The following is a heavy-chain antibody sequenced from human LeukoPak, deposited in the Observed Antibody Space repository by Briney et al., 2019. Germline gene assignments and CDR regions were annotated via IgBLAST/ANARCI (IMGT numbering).Heavy chain of an antibody. J-gene: IGHJ4*02. D-gene: IGHD2-15*01. CDR1: GFTFSSYA. CDR3: ASRSSVAASGPG. CDR2: INQDGSEK. V-gene: IGHV3-7*01. Sequence: GGSLRLSCAASGFTFSSYAMSWVRQAPGKGLEWVANINQDGSEKYYVDSVKGRFTISRDNAKNSLYLQMSSLRAEDTALYYCASRSSVAASGPGWGQGTLVTVSS.